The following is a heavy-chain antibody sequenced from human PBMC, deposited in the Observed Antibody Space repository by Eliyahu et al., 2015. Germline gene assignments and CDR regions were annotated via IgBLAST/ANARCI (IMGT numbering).Heavy chain of an antibody. CDR1: GYIFSSYA. V-gene: IGHV1-3*01. J-gene: IGHJ4*02. D-gene: IGHD1-26*01. CDR3: AREASSHFDY. CDR2: INAGHGYT. Sequence: EVKKPGASVTVSCKASGYIFSSYAIHWVRQAPGQRLEWMGWINAGHGYTKYSQKFQGSVTITREHPPNPTHMGPKSPGFQNTAVYYCAREASSHFDYWGQGTLVTVSS.